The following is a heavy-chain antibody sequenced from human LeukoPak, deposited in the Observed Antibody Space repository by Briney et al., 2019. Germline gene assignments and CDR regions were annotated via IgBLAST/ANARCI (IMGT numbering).Heavy chain of an antibody. CDR2: ISSSSSTI. Sequence: GGSLRLSCAASGFTFSSYSMNWVRQAPGKGLEWVSYISSSSSTIYYADSVKGRFTISRDNAKNSLYLQMNSLRAEDTAVYYCARETPGYSSGWYNYWGQGTLVTISS. V-gene: IGHV3-48*01. CDR3: ARETPGYSSGWYNY. CDR1: GFTFSSYS. J-gene: IGHJ4*02. D-gene: IGHD6-19*01.